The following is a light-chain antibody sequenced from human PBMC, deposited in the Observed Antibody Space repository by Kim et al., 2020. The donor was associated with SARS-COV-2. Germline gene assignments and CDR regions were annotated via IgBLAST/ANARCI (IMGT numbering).Light chain of an antibody. CDR2: SNN. V-gene: IGLV1-44*01. Sequence: PGQRVTISCSGSSSNVGSNTVNWYQQRPGTAHKLLIYSNNQRPSGVPDRFSGSKSGTSASLAISGLQSEDEADYYCAAWDDSLRGVFGGGTQLTVL. J-gene: IGLJ3*02. CDR1: SSNVGSNT. CDR3: AAWDDSLRGV.